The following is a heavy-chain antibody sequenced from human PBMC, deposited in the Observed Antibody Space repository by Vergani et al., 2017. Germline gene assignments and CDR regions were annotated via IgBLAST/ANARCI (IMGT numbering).Heavy chain of an antibody. D-gene: IGHD5-24*01. J-gene: IGHJ4*02. V-gene: IGHV3-30*02. Sequence: QVQLVESGGGVVQPGGSLRLSCAASGFTFSSYGMHWVRQAPGKGLEWVAFIRYEGSNKYYADSVKGRFTISRDNSKNTLYLQMNSLRAEDTAVYYCAKDSRDGYKKGGFDYWGQGTLVTVSA. CDR1: GFTFSSYG. CDR2: IRYEGSNK. CDR3: AKDSRDGYKKGGFDY.